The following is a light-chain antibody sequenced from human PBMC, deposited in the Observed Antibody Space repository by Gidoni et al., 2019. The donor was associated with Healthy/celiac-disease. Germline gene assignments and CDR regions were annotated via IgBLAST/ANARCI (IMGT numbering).Light chain of an antibody. V-gene: IGKV3-15*01. J-gene: IGKJ1*01. Sequence: EIVMTQSPATMSVSPGERATLPCRASQSVSSNLAWYQQQPGQAPRLLIYGASTRATGIPARFSGSGSGTEFTLTISSLQSEDFAVYYWQQYNNWPPWTFGQGTKVEIK. CDR2: GAS. CDR1: QSVSSN. CDR3: QQYNNWPPWT.